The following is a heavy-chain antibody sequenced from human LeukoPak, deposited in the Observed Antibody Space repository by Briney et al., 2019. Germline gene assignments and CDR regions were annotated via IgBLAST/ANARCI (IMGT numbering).Heavy chain of an antibody. D-gene: IGHD6-19*01. CDR1: GFTVSSNY. V-gene: IGHV3-53*01. CDR2: IYGGGST. J-gene: IGHJ4*02. CDR3: AKSGSRDWDYFEY. Sequence: PGGSLRLSCAASGFTVSSNYMSWVRQAPGKGLEWVSVIYGGGSTYYADSVRGRFTISRANSKNTLFLQMNSLRAEDTAVYYCAKSGSRDWDYFEYWGQGTLVTASS.